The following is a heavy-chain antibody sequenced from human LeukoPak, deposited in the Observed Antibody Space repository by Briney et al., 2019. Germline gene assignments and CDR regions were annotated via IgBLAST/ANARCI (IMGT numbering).Heavy chain of an antibody. CDR2: IKQDGSEK. CDR1: GFSFNNYR. D-gene: IGHD6-25*01. Sequence: PGGSLRLSCVASGFSFNNYRMTWVRQAPGKGLEWVANIKQDGSEKQYVDSVKGRFAISRDNAKKSLYLQINTLRAEDTAVYYCVRGPHIAATSYWGQGVLVTVSS. CDR3: VRGPHIAATSY. V-gene: IGHV3-7*03. J-gene: IGHJ4*02.